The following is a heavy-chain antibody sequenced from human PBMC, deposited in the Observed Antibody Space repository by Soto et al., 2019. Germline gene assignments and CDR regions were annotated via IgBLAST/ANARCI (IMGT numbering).Heavy chain of an antibody. D-gene: IGHD2-2*01. V-gene: IGHV4-31*03. J-gene: IGHJ4*02. CDR2: IYYSGST. CDR3: ARSYCSSTSCFFGG. CDR1: GGSISSGGYY. Sequence: QVQLQESGPGLVKPSQTLSLTCTVSGGSISSGGYYWSWIRQHPGKGLEWIGYIYYSGSTYYNPSLKSRVTISVDTSKNQFALKLSSVTATDTAVYYCARSYCSSTSCFFGGWGQGTLVTVSS.